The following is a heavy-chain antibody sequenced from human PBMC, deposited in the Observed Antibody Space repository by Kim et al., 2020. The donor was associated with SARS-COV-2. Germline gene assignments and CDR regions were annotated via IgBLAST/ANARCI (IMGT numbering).Heavy chain of an antibody. V-gene: IGHV3-30*04. CDR3: IDYCATSDQMRRRGVVNLPLDV. D-gene: IGHD3-10*01. CDR2: ISYDGTNK. J-gene: IGHJ6*02. CDR1: GFTFSAYA. Sequence: GGSLRLSCAASGFTFSAYAMYWIRQAPGKGLEWVALISYDGTNKYYGDSVKGRFTISRDNSQNTLYLQINSLTADDTADDTTIDYCATSDQMRRRGVVNLPLDVWGLGTTVIVSS.